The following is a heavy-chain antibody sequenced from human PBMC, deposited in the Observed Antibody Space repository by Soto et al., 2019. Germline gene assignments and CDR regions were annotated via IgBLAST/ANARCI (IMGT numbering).Heavy chain of an antibody. Sequence: QVQLVESGGGVVQPGRSLRLSCAASGFTFSSYGMHWVRQAPGKGLEWVAVIWYDGSNKYYADSVKGRFTISRDNSKNTLYLQMNSLRAEDTAVYYCAREWTGSGPFLWGMDVWGQGTTVTVSS. D-gene: IGHD3-10*01. V-gene: IGHV3-33*01. CDR2: IWYDGSNK. CDR1: GFTFSSYG. CDR3: AREWTGSGPFLWGMDV. J-gene: IGHJ6*02.